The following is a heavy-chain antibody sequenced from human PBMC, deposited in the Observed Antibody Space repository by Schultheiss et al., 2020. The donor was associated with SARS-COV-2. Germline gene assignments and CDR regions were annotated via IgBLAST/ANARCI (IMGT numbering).Heavy chain of an antibody. Sequence: GGSLRLSCAASAFPFNAYAMHWVRQAPGKGLEWVALIWHDGNNKYYADSLRGRFVVSRDNSRSTLYLQMNSLTAEDTAIYYCSRHDGGTSPLTHYYMDVWGKGTTVTVSS. D-gene: IGHD4-23*01. CDR2: IWHDGNNK. V-gene: IGHV3-33*08. CDR3: SRHDGGTSPLTHYYMDV. CDR1: AFPFNAYA. J-gene: IGHJ6*03.